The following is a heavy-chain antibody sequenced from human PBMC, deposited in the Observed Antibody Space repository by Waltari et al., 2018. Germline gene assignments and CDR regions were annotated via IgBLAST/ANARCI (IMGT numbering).Heavy chain of an antibody. CDR1: GYTLTELS. J-gene: IGHJ3*02. V-gene: IGHV1-24*01. Sequence: QVQLVQSGAEVKKPGASVKVSCKVSGYTLTELSMHWVRQAPGKGLEWMGGFDPEDGETIYAQKFQGRVTMTEDTSTDTAYMELSSLRSEDTAVYYCATDMRTKTIFGVDHWYGAFDIWGQGTMVTVSS. CDR3: ATDMRTKTIFGVDHWYGAFDI. D-gene: IGHD3-3*01. CDR2: FDPEDGET.